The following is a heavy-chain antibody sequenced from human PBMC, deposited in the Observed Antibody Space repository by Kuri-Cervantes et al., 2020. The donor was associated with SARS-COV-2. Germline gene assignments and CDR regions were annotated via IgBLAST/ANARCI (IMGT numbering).Heavy chain of an antibody. D-gene: IGHD6-13*01. V-gene: IGHV3-21*01. CDR2: ISSSSSYI. CDR1: GFTFSSYS. CDR3: ARGGGSSWPYWYFDL. Sequence: GESLKIPCGASGFTFSSYSMNWVRQAPGKGLEWVSSISSSSSYIYYADSVKGRFTISRDNAKNSLYLQMNSLRAEDTAVYYCARGGGSSWPYWYFDLWGRGTLVTVSS. J-gene: IGHJ2*01.